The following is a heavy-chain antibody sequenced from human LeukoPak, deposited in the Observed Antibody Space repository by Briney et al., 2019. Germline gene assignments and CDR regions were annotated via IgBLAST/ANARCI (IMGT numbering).Heavy chain of an antibody. V-gene: IGHV3-7*01. CDR3: ARDESGPAY. D-gene: IGHD3-3*01. CDR2: IKQDGSEK. J-gene: IGHJ4*02. Sequence: PGGSLRLSCAASGFTFSSDWMSWVRQAPGKGLERVANIKQDGSEKYYVDSVKGRFTISRDNAKNSLYLQMNNLRAEDTALYYCARDESGPAYWGQGTLVTVSS. CDR1: GFTFSSDW.